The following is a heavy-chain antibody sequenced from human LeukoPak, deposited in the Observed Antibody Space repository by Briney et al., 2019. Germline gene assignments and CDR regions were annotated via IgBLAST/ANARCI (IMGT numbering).Heavy chain of an antibody. D-gene: IGHD4-17*01. CDR3: ARDNYGDYAVDV. J-gene: IGHJ6*02. Sequence: PGESLRLSCAASGFTFSSYSMNWVRQAPGKGLEWVSYISSSSSPIYYADSVKGRFTISRDNAKNSLYLQMNSPRAEDTAVYYCARDNYGDYAVDVWGQGTTVTVSS. CDR2: ISSSSSPI. V-gene: IGHV3-48*04. CDR1: GFTFSSYS.